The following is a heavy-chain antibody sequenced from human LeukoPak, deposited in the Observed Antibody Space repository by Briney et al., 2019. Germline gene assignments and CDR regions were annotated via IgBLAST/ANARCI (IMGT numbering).Heavy chain of an antibody. CDR2: ISGNVRFI. CDR1: GFTFKSHT. Sequence: GGSLRLSCEASGFTFKSHTMNWVRQAPGKGLEWVSSISGNVRFIDYADSVRGRFTISRDNAKNSLYLQMNNLRVEDTAVYYCTRARILGYCSGDSCSLGEFDYWGQGSLVAVSS. D-gene: IGHD2-15*01. V-gene: IGHV3-21*06. CDR3: TRARILGYCSGDSCSLGEFDY. J-gene: IGHJ4*02.